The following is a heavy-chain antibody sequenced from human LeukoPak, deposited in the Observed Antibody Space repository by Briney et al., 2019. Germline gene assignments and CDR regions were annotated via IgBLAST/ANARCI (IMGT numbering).Heavy chain of an antibody. CDR3: AKERYCSGGSCKPRGVFWFDP. CDR2: ISYDGSNK. Sequence: GGSLRLSCAASGFTFSSYGMHWVRQAPGKGLEWVAVISYDGSNKYYADSVKGRFTISRGNSKNTLYLQMNSLRAEDTAVYYRAKERYCSGGSCKPRGVFWFDPWGQGTLVTVSS. D-gene: IGHD2-15*01. CDR1: GFTFSSYG. J-gene: IGHJ5*02. V-gene: IGHV3-30*18.